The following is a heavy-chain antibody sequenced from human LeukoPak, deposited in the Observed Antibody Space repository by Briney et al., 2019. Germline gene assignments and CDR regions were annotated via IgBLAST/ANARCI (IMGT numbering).Heavy chain of an antibody. CDR2: IYYSGST. CDR3: ARLTYYDSSGDDY. D-gene: IGHD3-22*01. J-gene: IGHJ4*02. Sequence: SETLSLTCSVSGGSISRSSYYWGWMRQPPGKGLEWIGSIYYSGSTYYNTSLKSRVTISVDTSKNQFSLQRRSVTAADTAVYYCARLTYYDSSGDDYWGQRTLVTVSS. CDR1: GGSISRSSYY. V-gene: IGHV4-39*01.